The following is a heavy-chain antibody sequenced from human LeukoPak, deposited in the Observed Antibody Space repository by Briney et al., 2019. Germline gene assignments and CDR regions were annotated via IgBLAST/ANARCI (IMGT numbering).Heavy chain of an antibody. V-gene: IGHV4-34*01. Sequence: PSETLSLTCAVYGGSFSGYYWSWIRQPPGKGLEWIGEINHSGSTNYNPSLKSRVTISVDTSKNQFSLKLSSVTAADTAVYYCARSNFSSSWDLWGQGTLVTVSS. CDR1: GGSFSGYY. CDR3: ARSNFSSSWDL. D-gene: IGHD6-13*01. CDR2: INHSGST. J-gene: IGHJ4*02.